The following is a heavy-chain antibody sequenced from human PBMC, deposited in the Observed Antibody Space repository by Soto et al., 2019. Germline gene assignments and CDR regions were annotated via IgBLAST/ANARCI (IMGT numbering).Heavy chain of an antibody. J-gene: IGHJ5*02. V-gene: IGHV5-10-1*01. Sequence: VESLKISCQGSGYTFTNNWIRCFLEMPVKGLEWMGRIDPSDSYVDYSPAFQGHVTISVDKSINTAYLQWSSLKASDTAMYYCARHGGGYSYGSWFDPWGQGTLVTVSS. D-gene: IGHD5-18*01. CDR3: ARHGGGYSYGSWFDP. CDR1: GYTFTNNW. CDR2: IDPSDSYV.